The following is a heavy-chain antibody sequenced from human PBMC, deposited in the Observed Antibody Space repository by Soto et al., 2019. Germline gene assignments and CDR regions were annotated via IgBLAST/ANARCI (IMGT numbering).Heavy chain of an antibody. D-gene: IGHD6-13*01. CDR3: TRDASRDSSARGWFDP. Sequence: GGSLRLSCEASGFTFSSYLMNWVRQAPGKGLEWVAIIKKDGSEKKYVDSVKGRFAISRDNAKNTLYLQMNSLRAEDTAVYYCTRDASRDSSARGWFDPWGPGTLVTVSS. CDR1: GFTFSSYL. J-gene: IGHJ5*02. V-gene: IGHV3-7*01. CDR2: IKKDGSEK.